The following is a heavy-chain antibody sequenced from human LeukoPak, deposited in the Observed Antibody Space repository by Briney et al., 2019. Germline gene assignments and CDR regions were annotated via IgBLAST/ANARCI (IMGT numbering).Heavy chain of an antibody. Sequence: GGSLRLSCAASGFTFSNYAMSWVRQTPGKGLEWVSAILGSGGSTYYADSVKGRFTVSRDNSKSALYLQMNSLRAEDTALYYCAKWGDYDVLTGYYVPDYWGQGTLVTVSS. J-gene: IGHJ4*02. CDR3: AKWGDYDVLTGYYVPDY. D-gene: IGHD3-9*01. V-gene: IGHV3-23*01. CDR2: ILGSGGST. CDR1: GFTFSNYA.